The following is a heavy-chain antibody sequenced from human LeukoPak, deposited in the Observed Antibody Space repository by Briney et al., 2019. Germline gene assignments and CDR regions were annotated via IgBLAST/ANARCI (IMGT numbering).Heavy chain of an antibody. CDR1: GGSISSGGYY. CDR2: IYYTGTT. V-gene: IGHV4-31*03. CDR3: ARSGAAWKPPTYFQD. Sequence: PSETLSLTCTVSGGSISSGGYYWSWIRQHPGEGLEWIGYIYYTGTTYYNPSLKNRLTISVDTSKNQFSLKLSSVTAADTAVYYCARSGAAWKPPTYFQDWGQGTLVTVSS. J-gene: IGHJ1*01. D-gene: IGHD1-1*01.